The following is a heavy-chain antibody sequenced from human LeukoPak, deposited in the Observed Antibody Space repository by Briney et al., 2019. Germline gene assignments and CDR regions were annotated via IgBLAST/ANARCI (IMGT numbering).Heavy chain of an antibody. D-gene: IGHD3-22*01. Sequence: PGGSLRLSCAASGFTFSSYYMSWVRQAPGKGLEWLSYITTSSSTIYYADSVKGRFTISRDDAKNSLYLQMNSLRAEDTAVYYCAKDPPNDSGYYDYWGQGTLVTISS. V-gene: IGHV3-48*04. CDR3: AKDPPNDSGYYDY. CDR1: GFTFSSYY. J-gene: IGHJ4*02. CDR2: ITTSSSTI.